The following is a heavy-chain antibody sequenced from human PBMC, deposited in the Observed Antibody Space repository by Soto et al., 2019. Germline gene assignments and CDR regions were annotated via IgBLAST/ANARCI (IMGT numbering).Heavy chain of an antibody. J-gene: IGHJ6*02. CDR3: ARAQPFSSGWKYYYYYYVMDV. V-gene: IGHV3-13*01. Sequence: PGGSLRLSCAASGFTFSSYDMHWVRQATGKGLEWVSAIGTAGDTYYPGSVKGRFTISRENAKNSLYLQMNSLRAGDTAVYYCARAQPFSSGWKYYYYYYVMDVWGQGTTVTVSS. CDR1: GFTFSSYD. D-gene: IGHD6-19*01. CDR2: IGTAGDT.